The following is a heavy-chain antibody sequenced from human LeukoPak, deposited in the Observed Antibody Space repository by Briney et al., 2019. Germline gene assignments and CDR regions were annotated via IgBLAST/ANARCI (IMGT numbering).Heavy chain of an antibody. D-gene: IGHD6-13*01. CDR1: GGSISSYY. CDR2: SYYSGST. Sequence: SETLSLTCTVSGGSISSYYWSWIRQTPGKGLEWIGDSYYSGSTNYNPSLKSRVTISVDTSKNQFSLKLSSVTAADTAVYYCARHTDIAALSSLNYWGQGTLVTVSS. J-gene: IGHJ4*02. CDR3: ARHTDIAALSSLNY. V-gene: IGHV4-59*08.